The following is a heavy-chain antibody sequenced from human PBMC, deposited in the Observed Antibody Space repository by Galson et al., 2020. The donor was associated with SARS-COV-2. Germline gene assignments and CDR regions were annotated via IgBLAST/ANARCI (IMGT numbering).Heavy chain of an antibody. CDR3: AKSKGEYCSSTSCYAFGYFDY. CDR2: ISYDGSNK. V-gene: IGHV3-30*18. D-gene: IGHD2-2*01. J-gene: IGHJ4*02. Sequence: GESLKISCAASGFTFSSYGMHWVRQAPGKGLEWVAVISYDGSNKYYADSVKGRFTISRDNSKNTLYLQMNSLRAEDTAVYYCAKSKGEYCSSTSCYAFGYFDYWGQGTLVTVSS. CDR1: GFTFSSYG.